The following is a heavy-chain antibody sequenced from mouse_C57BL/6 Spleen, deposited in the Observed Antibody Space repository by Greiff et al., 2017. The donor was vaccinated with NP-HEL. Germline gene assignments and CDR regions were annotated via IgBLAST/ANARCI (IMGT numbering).Heavy chain of an antibody. CDR3: TRNHEDFDY. J-gene: IGHJ2*01. CDR1: GYTFTDYE. CDR2: IDPETGCT. Sequence: QVQLQQSGAELVRPGASVTLSCKASGYTFTDYEMHWVKQTPVHGLEWIGAIDPETGCTAYNQKFKGKAILTADKSSSTAYMERRSLTSEDSAVYYCTRNHEDFDYWGQGTTLTVSS. V-gene: IGHV1-15*01.